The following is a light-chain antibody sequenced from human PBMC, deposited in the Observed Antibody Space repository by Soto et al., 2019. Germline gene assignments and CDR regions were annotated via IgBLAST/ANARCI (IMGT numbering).Light chain of an antibody. CDR1: QGISSY. CDR2: AAS. CDR3: KKNYINPPIP. Sequence: AIRMTQSPSSLSASTGDRVTITCRASQGISSYLAWYQQKPGKAPKLLIYAASTLQSGVPSRFSGSGSGTDFTPTITSLQSEDFATYYCKKNYINPPIPFGQGHDWRLN. J-gene: IGKJ5*01. V-gene: IGKV1-8*01.